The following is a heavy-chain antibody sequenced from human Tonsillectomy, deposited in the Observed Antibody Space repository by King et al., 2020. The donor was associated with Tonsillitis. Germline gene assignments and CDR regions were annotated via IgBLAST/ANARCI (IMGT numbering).Heavy chain of an antibody. CDR2: TSYDGSKK. Sequence: VQLVESGGGMVQPGRSLRLACAASGFTFNNYGIYWVRQAPGKGLEWVALTSYDGSKKSYADSVKGRFTISRDNSKNTLYLQMDRLRTDDTALYYCAKGVGNCTGGSCYSDFWGQGTLVTVSS. CDR1: GFTFNNYG. J-gene: IGHJ4*02. CDR3: AKGVGNCTGGSCYSDF. D-gene: IGHD2-8*02. V-gene: IGHV3-30*18.